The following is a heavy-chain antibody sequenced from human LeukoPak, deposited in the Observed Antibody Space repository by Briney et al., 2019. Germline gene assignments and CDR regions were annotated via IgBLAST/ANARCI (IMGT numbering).Heavy chain of an antibody. D-gene: IGHD1-26*01. Sequence: SETLSLTCAVYGGSFNDYYCSWIRQPPGKGLEWIGEISQSEGTHYNPSLKSRVIMSVDTSKNQCSLKLSSVTAADTAVYYCARWTDRSKIGYWGQGTLVTVSS. CDR2: ISQSEGT. CDR1: GGSFNDYY. CDR3: ARWTDRSKIGY. J-gene: IGHJ4*02. V-gene: IGHV4-34*01.